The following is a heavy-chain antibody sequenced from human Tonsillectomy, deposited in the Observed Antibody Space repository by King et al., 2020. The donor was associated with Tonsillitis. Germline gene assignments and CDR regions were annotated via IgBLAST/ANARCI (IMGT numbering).Heavy chain of an antibody. D-gene: IGHD3-22*01. J-gene: IGHJ2*01. CDR1: GFTFSSYG. CDR3: AKCPTKFYDRTGYWFGNWYFDL. CDR2: ISYDGSNK. Sequence: VQLVESGGGVVQPGRSLRLSCTASGFTFSSYGMHWVRQAPGKGLEWVAVISYDGSNKYYADSVKGRFTISRDNSKNTLYLRMNSLRAEDTAVYYCAKCPTKFYDRTGYWFGNWYFDLWGRGTLVTVSS. V-gene: IGHV3-30*18.